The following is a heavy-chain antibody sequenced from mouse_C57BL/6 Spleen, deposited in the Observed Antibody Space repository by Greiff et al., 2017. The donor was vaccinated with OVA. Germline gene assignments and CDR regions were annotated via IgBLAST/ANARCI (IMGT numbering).Heavy chain of an antibody. CDR1: GFNIKDYY. CDR2: IDPEDGAT. J-gene: IGHJ3*01. D-gene: IGHD2-4*01. CDR3: ARGDYDYLWFAY. V-gene: IGHV14-2*01. Sequence: EVQLQQSGAELVKPGASVKLSCTASGFNIKDYYMHWVKQRTEQGLEWIGRIDPEDGATKYAPKFKGKATITADKSSNTAYLQLSSLTSEDTAVYYCARGDYDYLWFAYWGQGTLVTVSA.